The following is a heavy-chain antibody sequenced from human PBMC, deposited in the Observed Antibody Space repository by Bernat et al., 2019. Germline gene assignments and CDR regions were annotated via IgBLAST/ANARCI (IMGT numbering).Heavy chain of an antibody. CDR2: ISSSSTTT. J-gene: IGHJ4*02. V-gene: IGHV3-48*01. CDR1: GFTFRSYS. D-gene: IGHD3-16*01. CDR3: ARDKGENFDY. Sequence: EVQLVESGGGLVEPGGSLRLSCAASGFTFRSYSMTWVRQAPGKGLEWVSYISSSSTTTYYADSVKGRFTISRDSAKNLLFLQMDSLRVEDTAVYYCARDKGENFDYWGQGTIVTVSS.